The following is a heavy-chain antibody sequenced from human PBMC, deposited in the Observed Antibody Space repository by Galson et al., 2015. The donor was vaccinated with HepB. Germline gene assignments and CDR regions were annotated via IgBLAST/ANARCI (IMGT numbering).Heavy chain of an antibody. CDR1: GFNFNTYA. Sequence: SLRLSCAGSGFNFNTYAMSWVRQAPGEGLECVSGINGAGGTTYYADSVRSRFTISRDNSKNTLYLQMNSLRAEDTAVYYCAKSFYYGSGSLDYWGQGTLVTVSS. V-gene: IGHV3-23*01. CDR2: INGAGGTT. J-gene: IGHJ4*02. CDR3: AKSFYYGSGSLDY. D-gene: IGHD3-10*01.